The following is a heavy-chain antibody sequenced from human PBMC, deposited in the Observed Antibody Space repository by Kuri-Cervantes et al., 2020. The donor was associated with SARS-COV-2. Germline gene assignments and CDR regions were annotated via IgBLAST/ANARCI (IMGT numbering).Heavy chain of an antibody. Sequence: GSLRLSCAVYGGSFSGYYWSWIRQPPGKGLEWIGEINHSGSTNYNPSLKSRVTISVDTSKNQFSLKLSSVTAADTAVYYCARGGWNGYSSSWYGFGWIYYGMDVWGQGTTVT. CDR3: ARGGWNGYSSSWYGFGWIYYGMDV. CDR1: GGSFSGYY. J-gene: IGHJ6*02. D-gene: IGHD6-13*01. CDR2: INHSGST. V-gene: IGHV4-34*01.